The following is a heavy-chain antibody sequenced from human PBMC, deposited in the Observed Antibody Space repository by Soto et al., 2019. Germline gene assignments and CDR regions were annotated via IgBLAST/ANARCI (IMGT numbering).Heavy chain of an antibody. CDR1: GYSFAGYW. CDR2: IYPGDSDT. CDR3: ARLPGVRGVFDGFNV. D-gene: IGHD3-10*01. J-gene: IGHJ3*01. Sequence: PGESLKISCKGSGYSFAGYWIGWGRQMPRKGLDWMGVIYPGDSDTRYSPSFHGQVTISADKSISTAYLQWSSLKASDTAMYFCARLPGVRGVFDGFNVWGQGTMVTVSS. V-gene: IGHV5-51*01.